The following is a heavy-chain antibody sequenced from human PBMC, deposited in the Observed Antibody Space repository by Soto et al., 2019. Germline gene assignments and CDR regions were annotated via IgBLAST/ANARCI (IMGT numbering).Heavy chain of an antibody. CDR2: IKQDGSEK. D-gene: IGHD6-6*01. J-gene: IGHJ6*02. CDR1: GFTFSIYC. CDR3: ARRGEQLVPLYYYYGMDV. Sequence: GSLRLSCAASGFTFSIYCMSWVLQAPGKGLEWVANIKQDGSEKYYADSVKGRFTISRDNAKNSLYLQMNSLRAEDTAVYYCARRGEQLVPLYYYYGMDVWGQGTTVTVSS. V-gene: IGHV3-7*01.